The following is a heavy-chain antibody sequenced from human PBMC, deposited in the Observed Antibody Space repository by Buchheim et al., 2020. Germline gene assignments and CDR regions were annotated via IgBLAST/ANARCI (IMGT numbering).Heavy chain of an antibody. CDR3: ARDPYYGDYPAGYFDY. Sequence: QVQLVESGGGVVQPGTSLRLSCAASGFTFSGYAMHWVRQAPGKGLEWVAGLSYDGGSKYYVDSVKGRFTISRDNSKNTVYLVMSSVRPEDTAVYYCARDPYYGDYPAGYFDYWGQGT. V-gene: IGHV3-30-3*01. J-gene: IGHJ4*02. CDR2: LSYDGGSK. D-gene: IGHD4-17*01. CDR1: GFTFSGYA.